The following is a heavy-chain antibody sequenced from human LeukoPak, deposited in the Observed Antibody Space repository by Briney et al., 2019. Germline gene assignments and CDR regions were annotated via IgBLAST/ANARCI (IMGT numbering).Heavy chain of an antibody. J-gene: IGHJ4*02. CDR1: GGSISSGGYY. CDR2: IYYSGST. V-gene: IGHV4-31*03. CDR3: ASWTSSINAFDY. Sequence: SQTLSLTCIVSGGSISSGGYYWSWIRQHPGKGLEWIGYIYYSGSTNYNPSLKSRVTISVDTSTNQLSLKLSSVTAADTAVYYCASWTSSINAFDYWGQGTLVTVSS. D-gene: IGHD2-2*01.